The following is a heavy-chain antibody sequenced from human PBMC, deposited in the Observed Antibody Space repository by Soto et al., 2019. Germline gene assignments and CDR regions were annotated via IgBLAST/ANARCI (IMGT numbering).Heavy chain of an antibody. J-gene: IGHJ3*02. Sequence: XLSLTCAVSGVSISSGGYSWSWIRRPPGKGLEWIGYIYHSGSTYYNPSLKSRVTISVDRSKNQFSLKLSSVTAADTAVYYFARGGIVVVPAAMGAFDIWGQGTMVSVSS. CDR1: GVSISSGGYS. CDR2: IYHSGST. D-gene: IGHD2-2*01. V-gene: IGHV4-30-2*01. CDR3: ARGGIVVVPAAMGAFDI.